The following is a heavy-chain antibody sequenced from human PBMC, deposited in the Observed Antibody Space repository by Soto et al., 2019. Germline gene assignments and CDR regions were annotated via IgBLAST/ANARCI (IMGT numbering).Heavy chain of an antibody. V-gene: IGHV1-18*01. D-gene: IGHD2-2*01. CDR1: GYTFTSYG. CDR2: ISAYNGNT. J-gene: IGHJ6*04. CDR3: ARGSSAHRSGMDV. Sequence: QVQLVQSGAEVKKPGASVKVSCKASGYTFTSYGISWVRQAPGQGLEWMGWISAYNGNTIYAQRFQGRVTMTTDTPTSTAYMELRSLGSDATAVYYGARGSSAHRSGMDVWGKGTTVTVSS.